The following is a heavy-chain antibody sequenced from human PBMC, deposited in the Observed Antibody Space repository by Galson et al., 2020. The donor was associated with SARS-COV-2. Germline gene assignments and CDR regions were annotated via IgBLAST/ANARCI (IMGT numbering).Heavy chain of an antibody. CDR2: IWYDGSNK. CDR1: GFTFSSYG. CDR3: ARHLDPIPAFPGIAVAGFPLDY. Sequence: QLGESLKISCAASGFTFSSYGMHCVRQAPGKGLEWVAVIWYDGSNKYYADSVKGRFTISRDNSKNTLYLQMNSLRAEDTAVYYCARHLDPIPAFPGIAVAGFPLDYWGQGTLVTFSS. V-gene: IGHV3-33*01. J-gene: IGHJ4*02. D-gene: IGHD6-19*01.